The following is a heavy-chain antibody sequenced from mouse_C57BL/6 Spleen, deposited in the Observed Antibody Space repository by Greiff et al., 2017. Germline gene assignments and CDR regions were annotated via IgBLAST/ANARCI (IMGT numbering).Heavy chain of an antibody. CDR2: ISSGSSTI. CDR3: ARRKLGLFDY. V-gene: IGHV5-17*01. D-gene: IGHD4-1*01. Sequence: EVKLVESGGGLVKPGGSLKLSCAASGFTFSDYGMHWVRQAPEKGLEWVAYISSGSSTIYYADTVKGRCTISRDNAKNTLFLQMTSLRSEDTARYYCARRKLGLFDYWGQGTTLTVSS. CDR1: GFTFSDYG. J-gene: IGHJ2*01.